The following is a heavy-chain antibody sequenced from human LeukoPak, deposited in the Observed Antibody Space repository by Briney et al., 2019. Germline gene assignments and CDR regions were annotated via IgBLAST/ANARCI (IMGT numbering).Heavy chain of an antibody. CDR3: ARGSYYGSGSYYNRQYYYYGMDV. V-gene: IGHV4-34*01. CDR1: GGSFSGYY. D-gene: IGHD3-10*01. J-gene: IGHJ6*04. Sequence: PSETLSLTCAVYGGSFSGYYWSWIRQPPGKGLEWIGEINHSGSTNYNPSLKSRVTISVDTSKNQFSLKLSSVTAADTAVYYCARGSYYGSGSYYNRQYYYYGMDVWGKGTRSPSPQ. CDR2: INHSGST.